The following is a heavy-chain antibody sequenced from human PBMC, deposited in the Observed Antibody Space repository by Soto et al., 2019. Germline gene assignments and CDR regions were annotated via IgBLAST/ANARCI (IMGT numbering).Heavy chain of an antibody. CDR2: MNPKSGGA. CDR1: GYTLTDYY. CDR3: TRENIENSDGLYDAFGI. Sequence: ASVKVSCKTSGYTLTDYYTHWVRQAPGRGLEWMGWMNPKSGGAYFAQKFQGRVTLTRDTSIGTACSEVNSPTSDDTAVYFCTRENIENSDGLYDAFGIWGEGTTVTVSS. D-gene: IGHD5-18*01. V-gene: IGHV1-2*02. J-gene: IGHJ3*02.